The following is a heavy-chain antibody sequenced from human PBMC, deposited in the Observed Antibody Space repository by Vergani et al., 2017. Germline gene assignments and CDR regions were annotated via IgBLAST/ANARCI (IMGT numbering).Heavy chain of an antibody. CDR3: ARDRRRYFDL. CDR1: GGSISSYY. J-gene: IGHJ2*01. Sequence: QVQLQESGPGLVKPSETLSLTCTASGGSISSYYWSWIRQPPGKGLEWIGYIYYSGSTNYNPSLKSRVTISVDTSKNQFSLKLSSVTAADTAVYYCARDRRRYFDLWGRGTLVTVSS. CDR2: IYYSGST. V-gene: IGHV4-59*01.